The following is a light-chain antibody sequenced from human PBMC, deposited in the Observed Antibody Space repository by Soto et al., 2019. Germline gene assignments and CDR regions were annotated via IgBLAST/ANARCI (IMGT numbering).Light chain of an antibody. CDR2: GAS. V-gene: IGKV3-15*01. CDR3: QQYNNWPRT. J-gene: IGKJ1*01. CDR1: QSVSSN. Sequence: IVLTQSPATLSVSPGEKATLSCRASQSVSSNLAWYQQKPGQAPKLLMYGASTRATAIPARFSGSGSGTEFTLNITSLQAEDIAVYYCQQYNNWPRTFGQGTKVEIK.